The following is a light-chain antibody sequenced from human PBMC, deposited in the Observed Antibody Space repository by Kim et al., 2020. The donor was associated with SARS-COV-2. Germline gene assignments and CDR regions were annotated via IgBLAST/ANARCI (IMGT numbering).Light chain of an antibody. J-gene: IGLJ3*02. Sequence: PGQPITISCTGTSSDVGGYHYVSWYQQHPGKAPKLMIYDVSKRPSGVSTRFSGSKSGNTASLTISGLQAEDEADYYCSSYTRSSTMFGGGTQLTVL. CDR1: SSDVGGYHY. V-gene: IGLV2-14*04. CDR3: SSYTRSSTM. CDR2: DVS.